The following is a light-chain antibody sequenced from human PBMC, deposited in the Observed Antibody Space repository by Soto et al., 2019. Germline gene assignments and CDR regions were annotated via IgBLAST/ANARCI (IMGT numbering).Light chain of an antibody. J-gene: IGLJ2*01. CDR3: SSYAASGTLL. CDR2: EGT. V-gene: IGLV2-23*01. CDR1: SSDVGSYNL. Sequence: QSALTQPASVSGSPGQSITISCTGTSSDVGSYNLVSWYQHHPGKAPKLMIYEGTKRPSGVSNRFSGSKSGNTASLTISGLQTADEADYYCSSYAASGTLLFGGGTKLTVL.